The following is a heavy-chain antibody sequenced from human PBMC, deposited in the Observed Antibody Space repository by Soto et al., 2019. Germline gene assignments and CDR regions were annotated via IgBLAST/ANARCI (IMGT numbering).Heavy chain of an antibody. CDR3: ANDREKIDYYDSSGFWAY. CDR2: ISGSGGST. D-gene: IGHD3-22*01. J-gene: IGHJ4*02. CDR1: GFTFSSYD. V-gene: IGHV3-23*01. Sequence: GGSLRLSCAASGFTFSSYDVSWVRQAPGKGLEWVSAISGSGGSTFYADSVKGRFTISRDNSNNTLYLQMNSLRAEDTALYYCANDREKIDYYDSSGFWAYWRQGTLVTLCS.